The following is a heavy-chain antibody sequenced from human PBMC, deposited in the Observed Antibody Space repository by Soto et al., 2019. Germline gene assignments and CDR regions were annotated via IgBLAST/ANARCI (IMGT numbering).Heavy chain of an antibody. J-gene: IGHJ4*02. CDR2: IYWDDDK. Sequence: QITLKESGPTLVKPTQTLTLTCNFSGFSLSTSGVGVGWIRQPPGKALEWLALIYWDDDKRYSPSLKSRLTLSTHTSKHPVVLTMTDMYPVDTATYYCAHIRYGSGLFDYWGQGTLVTVSS. CDR1: GFSLSTSGVG. D-gene: IGHD3-10*01. CDR3: AHIRYGSGLFDY. V-gene: IGHV2-5*02.